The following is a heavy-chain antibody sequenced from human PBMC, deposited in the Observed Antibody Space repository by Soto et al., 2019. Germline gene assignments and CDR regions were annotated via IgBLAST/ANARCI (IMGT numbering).Heavy chain of an antibody. V-gene: IGHV4-61*01. CDR1: GGSVSDKTYY. J-gene: IGHJ4*02. D-gene: IGHD4-17*01. Sequence: KTSETLSLTCSVSGGSVSDKTYYWGWIRQPPGKRLEWIGYVYYSGTTNYNPSLKSRVTISVDLSKNRFSLRLSSVTTADTALYYCARTTAVPNTLRSRYFFDYWGQGTLVTVSS. CDR2: VYYSGTT. CDR3: ARTTAVPNTLRSRYFFDY.